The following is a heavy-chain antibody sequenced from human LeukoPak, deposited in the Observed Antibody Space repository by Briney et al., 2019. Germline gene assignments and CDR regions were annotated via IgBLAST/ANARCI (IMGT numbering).Heavy chain of an antibody. CDR3: ARESPSRDGVTMDLGFGY. Sequence: PGGSLRLSCAASGFSFSTYWMSWVRQAPGKGLEWVANIKPDGSEKYFVDSVKGRFTISRDNSKNTLYLQMNSLRAEGTAVYYCARESPSRDGVTMDLGFGYWGQGTLVTVSS. CDR1: GFSFSTYW. J-gene: IGHJ4*02. CDR2: IKPDGSEK. V-gene: IGHV3-7*01. D-gene: IGHD5-24*01.